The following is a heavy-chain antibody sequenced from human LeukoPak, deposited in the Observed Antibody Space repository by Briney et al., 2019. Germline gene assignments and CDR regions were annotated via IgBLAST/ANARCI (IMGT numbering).Heavy chain of an antibody. CDR2: INHSGST. D-gene: IGHD5-12*01. CDR1: GVSSFGYD. Sequence: SETLSLTCTVYGVSSFGYDWGWRRQPPGKGLEWIGEINHSGSTNYNPSLKSRVTISVDTSKNQFSLKLSSVTAVDTAVYYCAGVAVATGEYWGQGTLVTVSS. J-gene: IGHJ4*02. CDR3: AGVAVATGEY. V-gene: IGHV4-34*01.